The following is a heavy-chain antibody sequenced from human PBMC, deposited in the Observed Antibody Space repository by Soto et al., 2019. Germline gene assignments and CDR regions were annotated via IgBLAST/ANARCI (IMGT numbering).Heavy chain of an antibody. CDR3: ARAYEGDYFDY. Sequence: QVQLVESGGGVVQPGRSLRLSCAASGFTFSSYAMHWVRQAPGKGLEWVAVISYDGSNKYYADSVKGRFTISRDNSKNTLYQQMDYLRAEDTAVYYCARAYEGDYFDYWGQGTLVTVSS. CDR2: ISYDGSNK. CDR1: GFTFSSYA. D-gene: IGHD3-16*01. J-gene: IGHJ4*01. V-gene: IGHV3-30-3*01.